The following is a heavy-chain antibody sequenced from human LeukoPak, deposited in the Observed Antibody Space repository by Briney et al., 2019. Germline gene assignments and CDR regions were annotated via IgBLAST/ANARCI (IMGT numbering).Heavy chain of an antibody. D-gene: IGHD3-22*01. CDR3: ATEISSSGYSAYYFDY. Sequence: GASVKVSCKASGYPFTGYYMHWVRQAPGQGLEWVGWINPNSGDTNYAQKFQGRVTMTRDTSISTAYMELSSLRSEDTAVYYCATEISSSGYSAYYFDYWGQGTLVTVSS. CDR1: GYPFTGYY. V-gene: IGHV1-2*02. J-gene: IGHJ4*02. CDR2: INPNSGDT.